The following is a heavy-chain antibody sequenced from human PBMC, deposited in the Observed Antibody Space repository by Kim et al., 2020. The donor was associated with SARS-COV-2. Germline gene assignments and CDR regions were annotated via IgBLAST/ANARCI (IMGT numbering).Heavy chain of an antibody. D-gene: IGHD2-2*01. CDR2: ISSDERNK. J-gene: IGHJ6*02. V-gene: IGHV3-30*04. Sequence: GGSLRLSCAASGFTFTYYPMHWVRQAPGRGLEWVAVISSDERNKYYADSVKGRFSISRDNSKNTVFLQMNTLRSEDTAVYYCARDIRLRGSADDCSSATCYNYYYGMDVWGHGTTVIVSS. CDR3: ARDIRLRGSADDCSSATCYNYYYGMDV. CDR1: GFTFTYYP.